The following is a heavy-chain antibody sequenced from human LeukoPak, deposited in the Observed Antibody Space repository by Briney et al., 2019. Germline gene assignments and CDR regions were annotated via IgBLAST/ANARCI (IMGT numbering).Heavy chain of an antibody. Sequence: GGSLRLSCVASGFTFSSYDMSWVRQAPGKGLEWVSSVSGSGGNRYYADSVKGRFTISRDNSRNTQYLQMSSLRAEDTALYYCAKENGYKTTHFDYWGQGTLVTVSS. D-gene: IGHD5-24*01. CDR1: GFTFSSYD. V-gene: IGHV3-23*01. CDR3: AKENGYKTTHFDY. J-gene: IGHJ4*02. CDR2: VSGSGGNR.